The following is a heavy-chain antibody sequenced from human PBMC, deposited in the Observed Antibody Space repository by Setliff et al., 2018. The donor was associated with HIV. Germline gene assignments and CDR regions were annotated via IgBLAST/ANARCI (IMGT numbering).Heavy chain of an antibody. Sequence: SETLSLTCTVSGCSISSYYWSWIRQSPGKGLEWIGYIYPIGSPDYPSGNTVYNPSFRSRVTLSLDTSKNQFSLKLTSVTAADAAVYYCTGDYNSGSHRFDYWGQGTPVTVSS. CDR2: IYPIGSPDYPSGNT. J-gene: IGHJ4*02. D-gene: IGHD3-10*01. CDR1: GCSISSYY. CDR3: TGDYNSGSHRFDY. V-gene: IGHV4-4*08.